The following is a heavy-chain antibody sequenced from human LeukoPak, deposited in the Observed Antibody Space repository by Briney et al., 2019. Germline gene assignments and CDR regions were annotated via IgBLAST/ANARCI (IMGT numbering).Heavy chain of an antibody. Sequence: SETLSLTCTVSGGSISSYYWSWIRQPPGKGLEWIGYIYTSGSTNYNPSLKSRVTISVDMSKNQFSLKLSSVTAADTAVYYCARFVVVVAARYNWFDPWGQGTLVTVSS. J-gene: IGHJ5*02. V-gene: IGHV4-4*09. D-gene: IGHD2-15*01. CDR1: GGSISSYY. CDR3: ARFVVVVAARYNWFDP. CDR2: IYTSGST.